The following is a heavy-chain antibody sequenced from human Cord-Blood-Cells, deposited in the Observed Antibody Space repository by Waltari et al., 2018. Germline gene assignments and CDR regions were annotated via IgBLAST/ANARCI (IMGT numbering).Heavy chain of an antibody. D-gene: IGHD2-2*01. J-gene: IGHJ3*02. CDR1: GFTFSSYS. CDR2: ISYDGSNK. V-gene: IGHV3-30-3*01. Sequence: QVQLVESGGGVVQPGRSLRLSCAASGFTFSSYSMHWVRQAPGKGLEWVAVISYDGSNKYYADSVKGRFTISRDNSKNTLYLQMNSLRAEDTAVYYCARLGYCSSTSCDDAFDIWGQGTMVTVSS. CDR3: ARLGYCSSTSCDDAFDI.